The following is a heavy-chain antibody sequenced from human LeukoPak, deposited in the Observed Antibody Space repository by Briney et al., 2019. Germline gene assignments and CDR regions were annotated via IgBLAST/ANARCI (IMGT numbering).Heavy chain of an antibody. CDR3: ATTTPAQYFDWFPPSGPIYGMDV. J-gene: IGHJ6*02. Sequence: PGGSLRLSCAASGFTFSSYSMNWVRQAPGKGLEWVSSISSSSSYIYYADSVKGRFTISRDNAKNSLYLQMNSLRAEDTAVYYCATTTPAQYFDWFPPSGPIYGMDVWGQGTTVTVSS. D-gene: IGHD3-9*01. CDR2: ISSSSSYI. V-gene: IGHV3-21*01. CDR1: GFTFSSYS.